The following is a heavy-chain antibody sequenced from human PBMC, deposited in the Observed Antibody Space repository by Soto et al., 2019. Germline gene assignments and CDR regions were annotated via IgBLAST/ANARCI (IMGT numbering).Heavy chain of an antibody. CDR1: GYTFTGYY. D-gene: IGHD2-2*01. CDR3: AGTSYSSTTCPTTY. V-gene: IGHV1-2*02. J-gene: IGHJ4*02. CDR2: INPHSGGT. Sequence: ASVKVSCKTSGYTFTGYYIYWVRQAPGQGLEWMGWINPHSGGTDSSQKFQGRVTMTRDTSISTAYMELSRLGSDDTDVYYCAGTSYSSTTCPTTYWGQGTLVTFSS.